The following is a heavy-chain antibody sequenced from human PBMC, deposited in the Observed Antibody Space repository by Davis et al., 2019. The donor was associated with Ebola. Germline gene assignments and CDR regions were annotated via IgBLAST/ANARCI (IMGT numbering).Heavy chain of an antibody. Sequence: SETLSLTCTVSGGSISSSSYYWGWIRQPPGKGLEWIGSIYYSGNTYYNPSLKSRVTISVDTSKNQFSLKLSSVTAADTAVYYCARARVGSGYYLTLYYFDYWGQGTLVTVSS. D-gene: IGHD3-22*01. CDR1: GGSISSSSYY. J-gene: IGHJ4*02. CDR2: IYYSGNT. CDR3: ARARVGSGYYLTLYYFDY. V-gene: IGHV4-39*07.